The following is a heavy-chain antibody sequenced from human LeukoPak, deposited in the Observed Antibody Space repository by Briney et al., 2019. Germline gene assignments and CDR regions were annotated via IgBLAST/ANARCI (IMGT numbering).Heavy chain of an antibody. CDR3: AKRQGHYYDSSGYYYEAIDY. V-gene: IGHV3-23*01. CDR2: ISGSGGST. D-gene: IGHD3-22*01. Sequence: PGGSLRLSCAASGFTFSSYAMSWVRQAPGKGLEWVSAISGSGGSTYYADPVKGRFTISRDNSKNTLYLQMNSLRAEDTAVYYCAKRQGHYYDSSGYYYEAIDYWGQGTLVTVSS. J-gene: IGHJ4*02. CDR1: GFTFSSYA.